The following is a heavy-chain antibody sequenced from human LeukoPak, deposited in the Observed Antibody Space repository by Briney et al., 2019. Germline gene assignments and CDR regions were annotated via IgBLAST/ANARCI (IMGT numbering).Heavy chain of an antibody. V-gene: IGHV3-21*04. J-gene: IGHJ4*02. CDR1: GFTFSSYS. D-gene: IGHD5-24*01. CDR3: ARDLGTRDGYNPPNLFDN. Sequence: GGSLRLSCAASGFTFSSYSMNWVRQAPGKGLEWVSSISCSSSYIYYADSVKGRFTISRDNAKNSLYLQMNSLRAEDTAVYYCARDLGTRDGYNPPNLFDNWGQGTLVTVSS. CDR2: ISCSSSYI.